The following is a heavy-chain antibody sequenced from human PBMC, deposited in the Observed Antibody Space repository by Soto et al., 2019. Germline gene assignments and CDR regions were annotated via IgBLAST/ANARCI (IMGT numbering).Heavy chain of an antibody. D-gene: IGHD2-8*01. V-gene: IGHV3-23*01. CDR3: AKEVFAAAYAATSAFDL. CDR1: GFTFSNHA. CDR2: VAGRGSYT. J-gene: IGHJ4*02. Sequence: RHPSAAAGFTFSNHAMGWLRQTPGTVPEGVAFVAGRGSYTSYADSVKGRFTISRDNSDTSLYLHMTSLRAEDTGRYFCAKEVFAAAYAATSAFDLWGQGTLVTVSS.